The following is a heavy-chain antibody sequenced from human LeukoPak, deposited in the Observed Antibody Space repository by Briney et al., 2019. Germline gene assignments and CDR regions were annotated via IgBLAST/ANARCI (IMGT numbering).Heavy chain of an antibody. D-gene: IGHD2-2*01. Sequence: GRSLRLSCAASGFTFSTYGMHWVRQAPGKGLEWVAVLWDDGINTSYADSVKGRFTISRDTSQNTLYLQMDSLGAEDTAVYFCGVLPAATMLRDFWGQGTLVTVSS. V-gene: IGHV3-33*01. CDR3: GVLPAATMLRDF. CDR1: GFTFSTYG. CDR2: LWDDGINT. J-gene: IGHJ4*02.